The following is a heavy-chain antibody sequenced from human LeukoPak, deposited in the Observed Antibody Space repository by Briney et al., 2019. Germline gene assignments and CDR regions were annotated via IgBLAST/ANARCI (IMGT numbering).Heavy chain of an antibody. Sequence: ASVRVSCKVSGYSLSILSMHWVRQTPGTGLEWMGGFAPEDDERIYAQKFQGRVTMTRDTSTSTVYMELSGLRSEDTAVYYCARGAPSRCDSWGQGTLVTVSS. V-gene: IGHV1-24*01. D-gene: IGHD2-21*01. CDR1: GYSLSILS. CDR3: ARGAPSRCDS. CDR2: FAPEDDER. J-gene: IGHJ4*02.